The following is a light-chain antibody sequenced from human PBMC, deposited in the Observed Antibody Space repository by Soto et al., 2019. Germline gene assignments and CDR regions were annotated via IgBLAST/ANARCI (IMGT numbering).Light chain of an antibody. J-gene: IGLJ1*01. Sequence: ALTQRASVAGSPGQSDTNPRTGTSRDIGTSKLVSWYQPYPGKAPKPMIYQVTKRPPGLFYPFSGPQSGNTASRAIPGLHPEDEADYSGYSFTGISTSLFVFGTGPKVTVL. CDR2: QVT. V-gene: IGLV2-23*02. CDR1: SRDIGTSKL. CDR3: YSFTGISTSLFV.